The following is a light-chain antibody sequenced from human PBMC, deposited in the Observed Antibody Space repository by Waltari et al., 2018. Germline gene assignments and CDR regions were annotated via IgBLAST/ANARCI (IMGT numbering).Light chain of an antibody. V-gene: IGKV3-15*01. J-gene: IGKJ1*01. Sequence: EIVMTQSPATLSVSPGVRATLSCRASQSVSSNLAWYQQKPGQAPRLLIYGASTRATGIPAMFSGSGSGTEFTLTISSLQSEDFTVYYCQQYNNWPRTFGQGTKVEIK. CDR3: QQYNNWPRT. CDR1: QSVSSN. CDR2: GAS.